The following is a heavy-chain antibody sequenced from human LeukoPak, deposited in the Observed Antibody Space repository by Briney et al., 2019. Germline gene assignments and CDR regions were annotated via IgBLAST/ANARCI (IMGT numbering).Heavy chain of an antibody. V-gene: IGHV3-48*03. J-gene: IGHJ4*02. CDR2: IGSSGTTI. D-gene: IGHD6-19*01. CDR1: GFTFSIYE. Sequence: GGSLRLSCAVSGFTFSIYEMNWVRQAPGKGLEWVSNIGSSGTTIYYAHSVKGRFSISRDNAKNSLYLQMNSLRADDTAVYYCALLAVASDFDYWGQGALVTVSS. CDR3: ALLAVASDFDY.